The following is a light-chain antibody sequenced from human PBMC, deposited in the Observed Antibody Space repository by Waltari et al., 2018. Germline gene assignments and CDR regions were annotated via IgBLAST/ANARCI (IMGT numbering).Light chain of an antibody. CDR2: GTS. CDR1: QDIGNR. CDR3: QQGNSFPIT. J-gene: IGKJ3*01. Sequence: VTITCRASQDIGNRLAWYQQKPGKAPNLLIYGTSSLQTGVPSRFSGSGSGTEFTLTISSLQPEDFGTYYCQQGNSFPITFGPGTKVEIK. V-gene: IGKV1-12*01.